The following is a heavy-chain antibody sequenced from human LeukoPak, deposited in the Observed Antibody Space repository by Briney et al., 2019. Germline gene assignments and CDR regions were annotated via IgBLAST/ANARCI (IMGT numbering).Heavy chain of an antibody. V-gene: IGHV4-30-4*08. CDR1: GGSISSGDYY. Sequence: PSETLSLTCTVPGGSISSGDYYWSWIRQPPGKGLEWIGYIYYSGSTYYNPSLKSRVTISVDTSKNQFSLKLSSVTAADTAVYYCAREAYDFWSGYAPKARFDPWGQGTLVTVSS. D-gene: IGHD3-3*01. J-gene: IGHJ5*02. CDR2: IYYSGST. CDR3: AREAYDFWSGYAPKARFDP.